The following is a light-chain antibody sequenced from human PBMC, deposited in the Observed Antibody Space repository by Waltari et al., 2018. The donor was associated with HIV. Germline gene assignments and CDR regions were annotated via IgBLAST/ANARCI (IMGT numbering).Light chain of an antibody. Sequence: DMQMTQSPSSLSASVGDRITITCRASQSISNYLNWYQQKPGRAPNLLIYEASSLQSGVPPRFSGSGSGTDFTLTIRSLQAEDFATYYCQQSYTKPPTFGQGTNLEIK. J-gene: IGKJ2*01. CDR3: QQSYTKPPT. CDR1: QSISNY. CDR2: EAS. V-gene: IGKV1-39*01.